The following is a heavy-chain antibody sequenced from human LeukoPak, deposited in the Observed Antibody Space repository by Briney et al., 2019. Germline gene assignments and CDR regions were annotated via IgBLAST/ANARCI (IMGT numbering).Heavy chain of an antibody. CDR3: ARDLKGGPYYFDY. Sequence: GGSLRLSCAASGFTFSSYSMNWVRQAPGKGLEWVSYISSSSSTIYYADSVKGRFTISRDNAKNSLYLQMNSLRAEDTAVYYCARDLKGGPYYFDYWGQGTLVTVSS. V-gene: IGHV3-48*04. CDR2: ISSSSSTI. J-gene: IGHJ4*02. D-gene: IGHD2-15*01. CDR1: GFTFSSYS.